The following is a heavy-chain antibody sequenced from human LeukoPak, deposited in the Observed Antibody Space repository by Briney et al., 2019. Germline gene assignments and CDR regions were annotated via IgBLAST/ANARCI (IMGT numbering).Heavy chain of an antibody. CDR2: IYYSGST. D-gene: IGHD3-10*01. J-gene: IGHJ2*01. Sequence: KPSETLSLTCTVSGGSISSYYWSWIRQPPGKGLEWIGYIYYSGSTNYNPSLKSRVTISVDTSKNQFSLKLSSVTAADTAVYYCARDGYYGSGPRGGYWYFDLWGRGTLVTVSS. V-gene: IGHV4-59*01. CDR3: ARDGYYGSGPRGGYWYFDL. CDR1: GGSISSYY.